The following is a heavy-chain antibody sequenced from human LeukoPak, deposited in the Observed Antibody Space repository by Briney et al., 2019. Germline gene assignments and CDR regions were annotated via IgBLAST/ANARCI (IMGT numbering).Heavy chain of an antibody. CDR1: GYTFTGYY. Sequence: ASVKVSCKASGYTFTGYYMHWVRQAPGQGLEWMGWINPNSGGTNYAQKFQGRVTMTRDTSISTAYMELSRLRSDDTAEYFCAKESLVVIESYFDNWGQGTLVLVSS. V-gene: IGHV1-2*02. D-gene: IGHD3-22*01. CDR2: INPNSGGT. J-gene: IGHJ4*02. CDR3: AKESLVVIESYFDN.